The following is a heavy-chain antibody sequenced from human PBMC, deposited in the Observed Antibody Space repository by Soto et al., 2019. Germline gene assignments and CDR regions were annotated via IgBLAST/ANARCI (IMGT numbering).Heavy chain of an antibody. CDR3: AKDREGFGYYYYGMDV. D-gene: IGHD1-26*01. J-gene: IGHJ6*02. CDR1: GFTFSSYS. Sequence: GGSLRLSCAASGFTFSSYSMHLVRQAPGKGLEWVSGISWNSGSIGYADSVKGRFTISRDNAKNSLYLQMNSLRAEDTALYYCAKDREGFGYYYYGMDVWGQGTTVNVSS. CDR2: ISWNSGSI. V-gene: IGHV3-9*01.